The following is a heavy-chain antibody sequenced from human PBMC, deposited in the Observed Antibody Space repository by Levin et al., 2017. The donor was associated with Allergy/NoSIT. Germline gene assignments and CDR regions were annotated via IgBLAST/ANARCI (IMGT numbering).Heavy chain of an antibody. V-gene: IGHV3-48*03. J-gene: IGHJ4*02. CDR1: GFTLSSYE. D-gene: IGHD6-13*01. CDR2: ISSSSSSM. CDR3: ARATSSWYPIDY. Sequence: GGSLRLSCAASGFTLSSYEMNWVRQAPGKGLEWISYISSSSSSMYYVDSVKGRFTISRDNAKNSLYLQMHNLRAEDTAVYFCARATSSWYPIDYWGQGTLVTVSS.